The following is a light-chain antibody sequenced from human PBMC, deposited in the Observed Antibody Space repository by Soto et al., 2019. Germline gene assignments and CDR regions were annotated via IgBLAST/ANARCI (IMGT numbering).Light chain of an antibody. Sequence: QSVLTQPPSVSGAPGQRVTISCTGSRSNIGAGYDVHWYQQLPGRAPKLLLYGNTTRPSGVPDRFSGSKSGTSASLAITGLQAEDEADYYCLAFDSSLSVVFGGGTQLTAL. CDR2: GNT. CDR1: RSNIGAGYD. V-gene: IGLV1-40*01. CDR3: LAFDSSLSVV. J-gene: IGLJ2*01.